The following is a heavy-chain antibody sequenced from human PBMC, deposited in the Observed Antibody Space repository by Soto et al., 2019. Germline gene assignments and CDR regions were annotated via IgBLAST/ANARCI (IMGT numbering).Heavy chain of an antibody. Sequence: QVQLVESGGGVVQPGRYLTLSCAVSGFTFSSYGMHWFRQAPGKGLEWVAVISYDGSNKYYADSVKGRFTISRDKSKNTLYLQMNSLRAEDTAVYYCAKAVYYYDSSGYYYFDYWGQGTLVTVSS. J-gene: IGHJ4*02. CDR1: GFTFSSYG. V-gene: IGHV3-30*18. D-gene: IGHD3-22*01. CDR2: ISYDGSNK. CDR3: AKAVYYYDSSGYYYFDY.